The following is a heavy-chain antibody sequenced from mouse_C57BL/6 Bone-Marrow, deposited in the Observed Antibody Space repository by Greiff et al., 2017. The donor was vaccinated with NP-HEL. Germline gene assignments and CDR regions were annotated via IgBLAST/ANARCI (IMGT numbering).Heavy chain of an antibody. J-gene: IGHJ2*01. CDR2: ISSGSSTI. CDR3: ARNYGSTNFAY. CDR1: GFTFSDYG. Sequence: EVKLVESGGGLVKPGGSLKLSCAASGFTFSDYGMHWVRQAPEKGLEWVAYISSGSSTIYYADTVKGRFTISRDNAKNTLFLQMTSLGSEDTAMYYCARNYGSTNFAYWGQGTTLTVSS. V-gene: IGHV5-17*01. D-gene: IGHD1-1*01.